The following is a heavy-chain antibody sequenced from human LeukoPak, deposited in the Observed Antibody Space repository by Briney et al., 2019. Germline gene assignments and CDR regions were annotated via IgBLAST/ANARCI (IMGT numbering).Heavy chain of an antibody. CDR2: IWYDGSNK. CDR1: GFTFSSYG. V-gene: IGHV3-33*08. J-gene: IGHJ4*02. Sequence: GGSLRLSCAGSGFTFSSYGMHWVRQAPGKGLEWVAVIWYDGSNKYYADSVKGRFTISRDNSKNTLYLQMNSLRAEDTAVYYCARGRYYDFWSGYWDYWGQGTLVTVSS. D-gene: IGHD3-3*01. CDR3: ARGRYYDFWSGYWDY.